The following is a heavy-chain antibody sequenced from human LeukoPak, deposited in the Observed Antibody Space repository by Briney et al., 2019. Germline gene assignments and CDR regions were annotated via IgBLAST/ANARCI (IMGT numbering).Heavy chain of an antibody. J-gene: IGHJ4*02. CDR2: IWYDGSNK. D-gene: IGHD1-26*01. CDR3: ARDGELPADY. Sequence: GGSLRLSCAASGLPFSSYAMHWVRQAPGKGLEWVAVIWYDGSNKYYADSVKGRFTISRDNSKNTLYLQMNSLRAEDTAVYYCARDGELPADYWGQGTLVTVSS. V-gene: IGHV3-33*08. CDR1: GLPFSSYA.